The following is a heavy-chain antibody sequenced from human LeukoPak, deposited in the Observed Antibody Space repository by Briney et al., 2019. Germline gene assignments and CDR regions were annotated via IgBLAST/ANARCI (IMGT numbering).Heavy chain of an antibody. Sequence: PSETLSLTCTVSGGSISSGSYYWSWIRQPAGKGLEWIGRIYTSGSTNYNPSLKSRVTISVDTSKNQFSLKLSSVTAADTAVYYCARQPLYSYYMDVGAKGTTVTVSS. V-gene: IGHV4-61*02. CDR1: GGSISSGSYY. CDR3: ARQPLYSYYMDV. J-gene: IGHJ6*03. CDR2: IYTSGST.